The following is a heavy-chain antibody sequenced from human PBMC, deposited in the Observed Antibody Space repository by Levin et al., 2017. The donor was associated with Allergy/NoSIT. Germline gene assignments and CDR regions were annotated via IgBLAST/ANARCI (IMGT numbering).Heavy chain of an antibody. CDR1: GSTFRSFA. D-gene: IGHD1-1*01. Sequence: GGSLRLSCAATGSTFRSFAMNWVRQAPGKGLEWVSSISSSSSYIYYADSVKGRFTVSRDNAENLLYLQLNSLRAEDTAVYYCASPGAQLERRDIKTVDACGMWGQGTTVTVSS. J-gene: IGHJ3*01. V-gene: IGHV3-21*01. CDR3: ASPGAQLERRDIKTVDACGM. CDR2: ISSSSSYI.